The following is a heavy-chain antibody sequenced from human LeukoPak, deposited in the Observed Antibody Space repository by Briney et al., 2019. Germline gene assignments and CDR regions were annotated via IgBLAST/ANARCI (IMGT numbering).Heavy chain of an antibody. Sequence: SETLSLTCTVSGGSISSYYWSWIRQPPGKGLEWIGYIYYSGSTNYNPSLKSRVTISVDTSKNKFSLKLSSVTAADTAVYYCARDDYYGSGSYYHWGQGTLVTVSS. CDR3: ARDDYYGSGSYYH. D-gene: IGHD3-10*01. CDR1: GGSISSYY. CDR2: IYYSGST. V-gene: IGHV4-59*01. J-gene: IGHJ4*02.